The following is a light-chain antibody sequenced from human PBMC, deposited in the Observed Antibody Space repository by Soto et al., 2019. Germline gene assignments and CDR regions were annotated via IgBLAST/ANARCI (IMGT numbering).Light chain of an antibody. Sequence: DVQLTQSPSFLSASVGDRVTITCRASQGISSYLAWYQQKPGKAPKLLIYAASSLQSGVPSRFSGSGSGTEFTLTISSLQPEYFATYYCQQLNSYPPTFGQGTRLDIK. CDR1: QGISSY. CDR3: QQLNSYPPT. J-gene: IGKJ5*01. V-gene: IGKV1-9*01. CDR2: AAS.